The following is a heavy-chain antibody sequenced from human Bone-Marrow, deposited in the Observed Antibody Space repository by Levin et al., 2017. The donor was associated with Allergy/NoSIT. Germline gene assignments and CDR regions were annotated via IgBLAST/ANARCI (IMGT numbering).Heavy chain of an antibody. CDR1: GGSMSSYY. CDR3: ARAGTPKPSSSSWSLPFDY. CDR2: FYSTGSS. V-gene: IGHV4-59*01. Sequence: SETLSLRCTVSGGSMSSYYWSWIRQPPGKGLEWIGFFYSTGSSYSNPSLNNRVTMSVDTSKNQFSLNLFPVTTADTAVYYCARAGTPKPSSSSWSLPFDYWGQGALVTVSS. D-gene: IGHD6-13*01. J-gene: IGHJ4*02.